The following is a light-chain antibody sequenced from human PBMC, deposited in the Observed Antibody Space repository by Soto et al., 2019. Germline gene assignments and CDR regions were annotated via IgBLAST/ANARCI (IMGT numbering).Light chain of an antibody. CDR3: QQYGSSPWT. V-gene: IGKV3-20*01. CDR1: QSVSSSY. CDR2: GAS. J-gene: IGKJ1*01. Sequence: EMVLTQSPGTLSLSPGERATLSCRASQSVSSSYLAWYQQKPGQAPRPLIYGASSRAIGIPDRFSGSGSGKDFTLTISRLEPEDFAVYYCQQYGSSPWTFGQGTKVEIK.